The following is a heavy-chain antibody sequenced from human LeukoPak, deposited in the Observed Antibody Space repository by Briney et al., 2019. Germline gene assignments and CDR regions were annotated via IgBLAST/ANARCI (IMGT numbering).Heavy chain of an antibody. CDR1: GVTLSTYA. CDR2: ISSSGSGDNT. V-gene: IGHV3-23*01. J-gene: IGHJ2*01. D-gene: IGHD1-26*01. Sequence: GGSLRPSCAASGVTLSTYAMSWARQAPGKGLEWVSGISSSGSGDNTYYADSVKGRFTISRGSSKNTLFLHMNTLRAEDTAIYYCAKDRTVGASYWYFDLWGRGTLVTVSS. CDR3: AKDRTVGASYWYFDL.